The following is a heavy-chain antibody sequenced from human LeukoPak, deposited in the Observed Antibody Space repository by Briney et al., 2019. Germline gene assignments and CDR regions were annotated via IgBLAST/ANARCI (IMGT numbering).Heavy chain of an antibody. CDR3: ARRYCSGGSCYSDY. CDR1: GYTFTGYY. CDR2: INPNSGGT. V-gene: IGHV1-2*02. J-gene: IGHJ4*02. Sequence: ASVHVSCKASGYTFTGYYMHWVRQAPGQGLEWMGWINPNSGGTNYAQKFQGRVTMTRDTSISTAYMELSRLRSDDTAVYYCARRYCSGGSCYSDYWGQGTLGTVSS. D-gene: IGHD2-15*01.